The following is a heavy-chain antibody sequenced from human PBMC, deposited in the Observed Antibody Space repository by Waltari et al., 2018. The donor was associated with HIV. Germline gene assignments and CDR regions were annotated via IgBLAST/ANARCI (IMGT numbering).Heavy chain of an antibody. CDR2: VTHSGST. CDR1: SESFSGNY. Sequence: VQLKQWGAGVLKPSETLSHPCAVYSESFSGNYWSWLRRPPGKGLAWIGEVTHSGSTNYNPSLKSRVTSSIDTSKKQFSLRLTSVTAADTALYYCARMPILGYGSYAFDSWGQGTLVTVSS. V-gene: IGHV4-34*01. D-gene: IGHD6-13*01. J-gene: IGHJ4*02. CDR3: ARMPILGYGSYAFDS.